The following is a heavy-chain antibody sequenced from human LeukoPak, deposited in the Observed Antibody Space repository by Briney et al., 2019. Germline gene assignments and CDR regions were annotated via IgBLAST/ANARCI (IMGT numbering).Heavy chain of an antibody. Sequence: GGSLRLSCAASGFTFSSYAMHWVRQAPGKGLEYVSAISSNGGSTYYANSVKGRFTISRDNAKNSLYLQMSSLRAEDTAVYYCARVRDGYKPPKLSSYYYMDVWGKGTTVTISS. J-gene: IGHJ6*03. D-gene: IGHD5-24*01. CDR3: ARVRDGYKPPKLSSYYYMDV. CDR1: GFTFSSYA. V-gene: IGHV3-64*01. CDR2: ISSNGGST.